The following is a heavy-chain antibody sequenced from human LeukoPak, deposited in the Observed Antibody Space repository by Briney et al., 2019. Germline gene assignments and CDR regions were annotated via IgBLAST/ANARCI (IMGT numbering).Heavy chain of an antibody. CDR1: GGSFSGYY. CDR2: INHSGST. J-gene: IGHJ5*02. D-gene: IGHD3-10*01. V-gene: IGHV4-34*01. CDR3: ARGRRITMVRGVTAGGRNWFDP. Sequence: SETLSLTCAVYGGSFSGYYWSWIRQPPGKGLEWIGEINHSGSTNYNPSLKSRVTISVDTSKNQFSLKLSSVTAADTAVYYCARGRRITMVRGVTAGGRNWFDPWGQGTLVTVSS.